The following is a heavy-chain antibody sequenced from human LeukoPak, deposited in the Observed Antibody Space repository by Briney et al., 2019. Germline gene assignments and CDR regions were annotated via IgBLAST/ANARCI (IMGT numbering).Heavy chain of an antibody. J-gene: IGHJ4*02. Sequence: GGSLRLSCAASEFTFSTYGMHWVRQAPGKGLEWVAVISYDGSYKFYGDSVKGRFTISRDNSKSTLYLQMNSLRAEDTAVYYCAKDRYSGLNTIDYWGQGTLVTVSS. CDR2: ISYDGSYK. D-gene: IGHD6-13*01. V-gene: IGHV3-30*18. CDR3: AKDRYSGLNTIDY. CDR1: EFTFSTYG.